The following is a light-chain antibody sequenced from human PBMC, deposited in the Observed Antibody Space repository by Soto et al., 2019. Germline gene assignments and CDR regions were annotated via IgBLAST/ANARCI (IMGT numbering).Light chain of an antibody. V-gene: IGLV2-14*01. J-gene: IGLJ2*01. CDR1: SSDVGGYNF. CDR2: EVT. CDR3: SSYTSRNTLA. Sequence: QSALTQPASVSGSPGQSITISCTGTSSDVGGYNFVSWYQQHPGKAPKLMIYEVTDRPSGVSNRFSSSKSGSTASLTISGLQAEDEADYYCSSYTSRNTLAFGGGTKLTVL.